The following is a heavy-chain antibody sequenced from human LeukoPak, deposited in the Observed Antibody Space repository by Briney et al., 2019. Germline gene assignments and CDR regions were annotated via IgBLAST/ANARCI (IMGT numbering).Heavy chain of an antibody. CDR3: ATYRA. Sequence: GGSLRLSCTTSGFSFGDYGMHWVRQAPGKGLEWVAFIRYDGTEKYYADSVKGRFSIARDNSMNTLYLQMYSLTSEDTAVYYCATYRAWGQGTLVAVSS. J-gene: IGHJ5*02. CDR2: IRYDGTEK. V-gene: IGHV3-30*02. CDR1: GFSFGDYG.